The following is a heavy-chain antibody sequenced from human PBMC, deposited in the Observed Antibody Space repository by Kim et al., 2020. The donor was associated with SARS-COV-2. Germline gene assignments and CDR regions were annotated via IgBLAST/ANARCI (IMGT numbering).Heavy chain of an antibody. J-gene: IGHJ4*02. D-gene: IGHD3-3*01. Sequence: GGSLRLSCAASGFTFSSYSMNWVRQAPGKGLEWVSYISSSSSTIYYADSVNGRFTISRDNAKNSLYLQMNSLREEDTAVYYCARDLDYDFWSGYYSVFDYWGQGTLVTVSS. V-gene: IGHV3-48*02. CDR1: GFTFSSYS. CDR2: ISSSSSTI. CDR3: ARDLDYDFWSGYYSVFDY.